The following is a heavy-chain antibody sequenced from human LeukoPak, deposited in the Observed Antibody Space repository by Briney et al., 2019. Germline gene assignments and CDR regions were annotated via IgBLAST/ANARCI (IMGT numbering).Heavy chain of an antibody. CDR3: ARGSTTGYDY. Sequence: SVKVSSKASGGTFSSYAISWVRQAPGQGLEWMGRIIPILGIANYAQKFQGRVTITADKSTSTAYMELSSLRSEDTAVYYCARGSTTGYDYWGQGTLVTVSS. CDR2: IIPILGIA. D-gene: IGHD1-1*01. J-gene: IGHJ4*02. CDR1: GGTFSSYA. V-gene: IGHV1-69*04.